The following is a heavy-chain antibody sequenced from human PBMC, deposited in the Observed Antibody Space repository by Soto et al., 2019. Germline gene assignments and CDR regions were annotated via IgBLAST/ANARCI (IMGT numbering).Heavy chain of an antibody. D-gene: IGHD2-15*01. CDR1: GFILSDCA. V-gene: IGHV3-23*01. CDR2: IRSNTAVT. Sequence: GGSLRLSCATSGFILSDCAMNWVRQAPGKGLEWVAAIRSNTAVTHYADSMRDRFTISRVNSANTIFLQMNSLRVEDSAVYFCAKASDGGWPYYFDSWGQGALVTVSS. CDR3: AKASDGGWPYYFDS. J-gene: IGHJ4*02.